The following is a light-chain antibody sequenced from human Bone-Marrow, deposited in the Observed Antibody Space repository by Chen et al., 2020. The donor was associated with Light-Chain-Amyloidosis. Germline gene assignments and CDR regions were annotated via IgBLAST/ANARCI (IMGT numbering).Light chain of an antibody. CDR3: QQRTNWPPLT. V-gene: IGKV3-11*01. J-gene: IGKJ4*01. Sequence: EIVLTQSPRTLSLSPGERATLSCRASQSVSIFLAWYQQKPGQAPRLLIYDASNRASGIPARFNGSGSGTDFILTINSLEPEDFAMYYCQQRTNWPPLTLGGGTKVE. CDR1: QSVSIF. CDR2: DAS.